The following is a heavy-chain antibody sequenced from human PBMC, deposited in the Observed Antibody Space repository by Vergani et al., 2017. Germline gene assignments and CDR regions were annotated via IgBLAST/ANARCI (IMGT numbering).Heavy chain of an antibody. J-gene: IGHJ6*02. Sequence: VQLVESGGGVVQPGRSLRLSCAASGFTFSSYSMNWVRQAPGKGLEWVSSISSSSSYIYYADSVKGRFTISRDNAKNSLYLQMNSLRAEDTAVYYCARAGTFTVTTLGYYYYGMDVWGQGTTVTVSS. D-gene: IGHD4-11*01. CDR2: ISSSSSYI. V-gene: IGHV3-21*01. CDR3: ARAGTFTVTTLGYYYYGMDV. CDR1: GFTFSSYS.